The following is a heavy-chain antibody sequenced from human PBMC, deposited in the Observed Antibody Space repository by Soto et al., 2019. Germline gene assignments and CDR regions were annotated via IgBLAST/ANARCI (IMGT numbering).Heavy chain of an antibody. V-gene: IGHV3-49*03. CDR1: GFTFGDYA. D-gene: IGHD3-22*01. Sequence: GGSLGLSCTASGFTFGDYAMSWFRQAPGKGLEGVGFIRSKAYGGTTEYAASVKGRFTISRDDSKSIAYLQMNSLKTEETALSYCTRRGTMIVVAHGCYGGQGP. J-gene: IGHJ4*02. CDR3: TRRGTMIVVAHGCY. CDR2: IRSKAYGGTT.